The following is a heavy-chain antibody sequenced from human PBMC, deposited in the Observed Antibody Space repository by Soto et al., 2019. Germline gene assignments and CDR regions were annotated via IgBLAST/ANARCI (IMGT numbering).Heavy chain of an antibody. D-gene: IGHD2-2*01. CDR2: IKQDGSEK. V-gene: IGHV3-7*04. Sequence: GGSLRLSCAASGFTFSSYWMSWVRQAPGKGLEWVANIKQDGSEKYYVDSVKGRFTISRDNAKNSLYLQMNSLRAEDTAVYYCARDGPSSTSCYHCQYYGMDVWGQGTTVTVSS. CDR3: ARDGPSSTSCYHCQYYGMDV. CDR1: GFTFSSYW. J-gene: IGHJ6*02.